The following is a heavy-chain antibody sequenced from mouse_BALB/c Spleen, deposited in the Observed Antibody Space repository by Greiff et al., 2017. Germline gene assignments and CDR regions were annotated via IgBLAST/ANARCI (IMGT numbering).Heavy chain of an antibody. CDR1: GYTFTSYW. Sequence: VQLQQPGAELVKPGASVKLSCKASGYTFTSYWMHWVKQRPGQGLEWIGEINPSNGRTNYNEKFKGKATLTADTSSSTAYMQLSSLTSEDSAIYYCARGVWPNPHIPYYFDYWGQGTTLTVSS. V-gene: IGHV1S81*02. D-gene: IGHD2-10*02. CDR2: INPSNGRT. J-gene: IGHJ2*01. CDR3: ARGVWPNPHIPYYFDY.